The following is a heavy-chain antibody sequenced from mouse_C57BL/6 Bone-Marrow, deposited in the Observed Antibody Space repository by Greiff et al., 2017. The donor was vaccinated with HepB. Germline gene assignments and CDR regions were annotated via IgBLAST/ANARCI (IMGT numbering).Heavy chain of an antibody. CDR1: GFTFSSYA. V-gene: IGHV5-4*03. CDR3: ARVSTTVVPFAY. J-gene: IGHJ3*01. D-gene: IGHD1-1*01. Sequence: EVKLMESGGGLVKPGGSLKLSCAASGFTFSSYAMSWVRQTPEKRLEWVATISDGGSYTYYPDNVKGRFTISRDNAKNNLYLQMSHLKSEDTAMYYCARVSTTVVPFAYWGQGTLVTVSA. CDR2: ISDGGSYT.